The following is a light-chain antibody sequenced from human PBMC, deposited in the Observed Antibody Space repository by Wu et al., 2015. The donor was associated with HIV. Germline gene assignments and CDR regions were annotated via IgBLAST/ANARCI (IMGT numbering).Light chain of an antibody. Sequence: EILLTQSPGTLSLSPGERATLSCRASQSISYTYLAWYQQKPGQAPRLLIYGASSRATGIPDRFTGSGSGTEFTLTISSMQSEDFAVYYCQQYNNWPPWTFGQGTKVEIK. CDR1: QSISYTY. CDR2: GAS. V-gene: IGKV3D-15*01. J-gene: IGKJ1*01. CDR3: QQYNNWPPWT.